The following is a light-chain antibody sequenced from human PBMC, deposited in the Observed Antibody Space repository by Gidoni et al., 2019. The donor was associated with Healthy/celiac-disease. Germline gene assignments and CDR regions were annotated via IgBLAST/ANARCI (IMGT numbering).Light chain of an antibody. CDR1: QSVSSR. Sequence: EIVMTQSPATLSVSPGESATLSCRASQSVSSRLAWYQQKPGQAPRLLIYDASTRATGIPARFSGSGSGTEFTLTISSLQSEDFAVYYCQQYNNWPLTFXGXTKVEIK. V-gene: IGKV3-15*01. CDR2: DAS. CDR3: QQYNNWPLT. J-gene: IGKJ4*01.